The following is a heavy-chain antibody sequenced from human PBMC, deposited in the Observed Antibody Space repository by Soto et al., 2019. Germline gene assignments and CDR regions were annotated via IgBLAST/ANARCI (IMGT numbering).Heavy chain of an antibody. CDR1: GFTFSSYA. V-gene: IGHV3-23*01. J-gene: IGHJ4*02. CDR3: AKDGEIVPGC. D-gene: IGHD2-2*01. CDR2: ISGSGGST. Sequence: EVQLLESGGGLVQPGGSLRLSCAASGFTFSSYAMSWVRQAPGKGLEWVSAISGSGGSTYYADSVKGRFTISRDNSKNSRYLQMNSLRAEDPAVYYGAKDGEIVPGCWGQGTLVTVSS.